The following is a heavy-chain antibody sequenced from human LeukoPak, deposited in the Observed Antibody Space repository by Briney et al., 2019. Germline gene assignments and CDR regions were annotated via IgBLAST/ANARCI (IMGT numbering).Heavy chain of an antibody. CDR3: AADVYQADYYDSSGYYGSLSI. CDR2: MNPNSGNT. D-gene: IGHD3-22*01. J-gene: IGHJ4*02. V-gene: IGHV1-8*01. Sequence: ASVKVSCKASGYTFTSYDINWVRQATGQGLEWMGWMNPNSGNTNYAQKFQERVTITRDMSTSTAYMELGSLRSEDTAVYYCAADVYQADYYDSSGYYGSLSIWGQGTLVTVSS. CDR1: GYTFTSYD.